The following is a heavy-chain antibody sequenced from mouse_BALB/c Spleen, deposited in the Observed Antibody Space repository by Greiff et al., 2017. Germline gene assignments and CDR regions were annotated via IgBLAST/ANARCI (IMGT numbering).Heavy chain of an antibody. V-gene: IGHV1-9*01. D-gene: IGHD2-3*01. CDR2: ILPGSGST. CDR1: GYTFSSYW. CDR3: ARKRAIYDGYYGFAY. Sequence: QVQLQHSGAELMKPGASVKISCKATGYTFSSYWIEWVKQRPGHGLEWIGEILPGSGSTNYNEKFKGKATFTADTSSNTAYMQLSSLTSEDSAVYYCARKRAIYDGYYGFAYWGQGTLVTVSA. J-gene: IGHJ3*01.